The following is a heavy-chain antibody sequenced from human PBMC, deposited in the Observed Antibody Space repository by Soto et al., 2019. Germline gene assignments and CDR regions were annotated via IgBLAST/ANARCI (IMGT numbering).Heavy chain of an antibody. CDR2: ISAYNGNT. CDR1: GYTFTSYG. D-gene: IGHD3-3*01. V-gene: IGHV1-18*01. Sequence: ASVKVSCKASGYTFTSYGISWVRQAPGQGLEWMGWISAYNGNTNYAQKLQGRVTMTTDTSTSTAYMELRSLRSDDTAVYYCARIRYDFWSGYPIGFDPWGRGTLVTVSS. J-gene: IGHJ5*02. CDR3: ARIRYDFWSGYPIGFDP.